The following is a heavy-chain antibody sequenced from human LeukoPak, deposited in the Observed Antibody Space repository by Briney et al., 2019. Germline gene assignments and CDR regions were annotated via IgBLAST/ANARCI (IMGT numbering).Heavy chain of an antibody. CDR2: ISAYNGNT. D-gene: IGHD4-17*01. CDR3: ARAGYGDYALEGSWFDL. J-gene: IGHJ5*02. CDR1: GYTFTSYG. Sequence: GASVKVSCKASGYTFTSYGISWVRQAPGQGLEWTGWISAYNGNTNYAQKLQGRVTMTTDTSTSTAYMELRSLRSDDTAVYYCARAGYGDYALEGSWFDLRGQGTLVTVSS. V-gene: IGHV1-18*01.